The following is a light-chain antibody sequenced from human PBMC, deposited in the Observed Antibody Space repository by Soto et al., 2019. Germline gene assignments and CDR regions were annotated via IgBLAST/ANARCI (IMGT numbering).Light chain of an antibody. Sequence: DIQMTQSPSTLSASVGARVIITCRASQSFNNLLAWYQQKPGRAPKLLIHEASSLESGVPSRFSASGSGTEFTFTISSLQPYDFATYYCQQYSSYPFTFGQGTKLEIK. J-gene: IGKJ2*01. CDR1: QSFNNL. CDR2: EAS. V-gene: IGKV1-5*03. CDR3: QQYSSYPFT.